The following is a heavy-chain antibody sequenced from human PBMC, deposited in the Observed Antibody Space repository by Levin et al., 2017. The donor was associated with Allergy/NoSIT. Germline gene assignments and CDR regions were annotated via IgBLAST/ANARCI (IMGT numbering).Heavy chain of an antibody. CDR3: AKKQANTSGFSFDV. V-gene: IGHV3-23*01. CDR2: ITGSGGDT. J-gene: IGHJ3*01. CDR1: GFTFSSYA. D-gene: IGHD3-22*01. Sequence: GGSLRLSCAASGFTFSSYAMSWARQAPGKGLEWVSVITGSGGDTYYADSVKGRFTISSDNSKATLFLQMKSLRAEDTALYFCAKKQANTSGFSFDVWGQGTMVTVSS.